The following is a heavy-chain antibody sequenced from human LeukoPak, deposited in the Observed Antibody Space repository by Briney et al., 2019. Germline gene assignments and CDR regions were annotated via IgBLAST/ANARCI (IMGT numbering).Heavy chain of an antibody. Sequence: ASVKVSCKASGYTFTSYGISWVRQAPGQGLEWMGWISAYNGNTNYAQKLQGRVTMATDTSTSTAYMELRSLRSDDTAVYYRARDRVVRPKTSIDYWGQGTLVTVSS. CDR3: ARDRVVRPKTSIDY. CDR2: ISAYNGNT. D-gene: IGHD3-10*01. J-gene: IGHJ4*02. V-gene: IGHV1-18*01. CDR1: GYTFTSYG.